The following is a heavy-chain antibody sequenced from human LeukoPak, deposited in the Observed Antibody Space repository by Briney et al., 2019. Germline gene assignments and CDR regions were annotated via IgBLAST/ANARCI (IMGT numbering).Heavy chain of an antibody. Sequence: GGSLRLSCAASGFSFSSYAMSWVRQSPGKGLEWVSAISGSGGNTYSADSVKGRFTISRDNSKTTLYLQMSSLRPEDSAVYYCVKGEIYTSGTEPFDYWGQGTLVTVSS. J-gene: IGHJ4*02. CDR3: VKGEIYTSGTEPFDY. D-gene: IGHD3-10*01. V-gene: IGHV3-23*01. CDR1: GFSFSSYA. CDR2: ISGSGGNT.